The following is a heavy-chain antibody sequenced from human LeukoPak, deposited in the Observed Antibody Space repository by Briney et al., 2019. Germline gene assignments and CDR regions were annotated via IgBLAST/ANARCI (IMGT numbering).Heavy chain of an antibody. CDR2: IYYSGST. V-gene: IGHV4-39*07. Sequence: PSETLSLTCTVSGGSISSSSYYWGWIRQPPGKGLEWIGSIYYSGSTYYNPSLKSRVTISVDRSKNQFSLKLSSVTAADTAVYYCAREVPLLGTFDPWGQGTLVTVSS. D-gene: IGHD2-15*01. J-gene: IGHJ5*02. CDR1: GGSISSSSYY. CDR3: AREVPLLGTFDP.